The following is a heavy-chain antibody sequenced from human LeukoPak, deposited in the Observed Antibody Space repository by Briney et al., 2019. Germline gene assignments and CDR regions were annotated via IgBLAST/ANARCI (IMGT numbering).Heavy chain of an antibody. J-gene: IGHJ4*02. CDR3: AAGEPYGY. CDR1: GFTFTTYG. D-gene: IGHD3-10*01. Sequence: PGGSLRLSCAASGFTFTTYGMHWVRQAPGKGLEWVAIIWYDGSNKYYADSAKGRFTISRDNSKHTLYLQMNSLRAEDTALYYCAAGEPYGYWGQGTLVTVSS. V-gene: IGHV3-33*01. CDR2: IWYDGSNK.